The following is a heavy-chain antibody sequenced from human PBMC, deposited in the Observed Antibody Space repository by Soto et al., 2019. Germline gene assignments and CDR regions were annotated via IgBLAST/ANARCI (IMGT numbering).Heavy chain of an antibody. V-gene: IGHV4-34*01. CDR3: ARGSVDTVDSSGLYEY. CDR2: INHSGGT. J-gene: IGHJ4*02. Sequence: SETLSLTCAVYGGSFSAYYWSWIRQPPGKGLEWIGEINHSGGTSYNPSLKSRVTISVDTSKSQFSLKLTSVTAADRAVYYCARGSVDTVDSSGLYEYWGQGTPVTVSS. CDR1: GGSFSAYY. D-gene: IGHD3-22*01.